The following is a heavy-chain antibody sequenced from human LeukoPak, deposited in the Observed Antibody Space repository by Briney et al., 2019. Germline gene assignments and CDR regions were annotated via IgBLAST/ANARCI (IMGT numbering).Heavy chain of an antibody. CDR2: IYYTGST. V-gene: IGHV4-30-4*08. CDR1: GGSISSGDYY. J-gene: IGHJ4*02. CDR3: ARDGSVGATRGGGFDY. D-gene: IGHD1-26*01. Sequence: PSETLSLTCTVSGGSISSGDYYWTWIRQPPGKGLEWIGYIYYTGSTYYNPSLKSRVTVSGDTSKNQFSLKLSSVTAADSAVYYCARDGSVGATRGGGFDYWGQGTLVTVSS.